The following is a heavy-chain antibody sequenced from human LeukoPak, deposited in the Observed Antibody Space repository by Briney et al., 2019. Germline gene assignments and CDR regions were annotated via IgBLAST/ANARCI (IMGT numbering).Heavy chain of an antibody. D-gene: IGHD2-15*01. CDR1: GFTFKLYW. J-gene: IGHJ5*02. V-gene: IGHV3-74*01. CDR3: VRGGPSTWS. CDR2: INDDGSDT. Sequence: GGSRRLSCAASGFTFKLYWMHWVRQVPGKRPVWVSRINDDGSDTIYADSVRGRFTISRDDAKNTVYLQMNNLRAEDTAVYYCVRGGPSTWSWGQGTLVTVSS.